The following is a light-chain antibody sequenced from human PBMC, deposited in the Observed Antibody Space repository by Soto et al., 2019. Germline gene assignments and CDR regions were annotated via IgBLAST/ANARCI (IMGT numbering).Light chain of an antibody. V-gene: IGKV3-11*01. J-gene: IGKJ5*01. CDR3: QQRGNWPLT. CDR1: RSVSSY. CDR2: DAS. Sequence: EIVLTQSPATLSLSPGERATLSCRASRSVSSYLAWYQQKPDQAPRLLIYDASNRATGIPARFSGSGSGTDITLTISSLEPEDFAVYYCQQRGNWPLTFGQGTRLVI.